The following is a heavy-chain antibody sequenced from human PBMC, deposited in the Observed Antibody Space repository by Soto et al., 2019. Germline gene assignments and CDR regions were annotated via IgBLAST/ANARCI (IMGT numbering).Heavy chain of an antibody. CDR3: VRDWSTFWGMDV. CDR1: GFTFSTYW. CDR2: IKQDGSEK. V-gene: IGHV3-7*01. J-gene: IGHJ6*02. Sequence: GGSLRLSCAASGFTFSTYWMNWVRQAPGKGLEGVANIKQDGSEKYYVDSVKGRFAISRDNAKDSLFLQMNNLRAEDTAVYYCVRDWSTFWGMDVWGQGTTVTVSS.